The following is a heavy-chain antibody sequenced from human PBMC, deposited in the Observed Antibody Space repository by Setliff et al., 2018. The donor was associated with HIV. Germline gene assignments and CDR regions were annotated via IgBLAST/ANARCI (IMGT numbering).Heavy chain of an antibody. Sequence: PGGSLRLSCAASGFTFSSYGMHWVRQAPGKGLEWVAVIWYDGSNKYYADSVKGRFTISRDNSKNTLYLQMNSLRAEDTAVYYCARDPGVPAAIAYYYYYYMDAWGQGTLVTVSS. D-gene: IGHD2-2*01. J-gene: IGHJ6*03. V-gene: IGHV3-33*01. CDR2: IWYDGSNK. CDR1: GFTFSSYG. CDR3: ARDPGVPAAIAYYYYYYMDA.